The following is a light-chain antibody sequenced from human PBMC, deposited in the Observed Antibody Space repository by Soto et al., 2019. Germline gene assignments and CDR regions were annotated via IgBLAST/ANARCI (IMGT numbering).Light chain of an antibody. CDR1: QSVSSS. V-gene: IGKV3-11*01. CDR3: QQRSNWPLN. J-gene: IGKJ4*01. CDR2: DAS. Sequence: DIVLTQSPATLSLSPGERATLSCRASQSVSSSLAWYQQKPGQTPRLLIYDASNRATGIPARFNGSGSGTDFTLTISSLDPEDFAVYYCQQRSNWPLNFGGGTKVEIK.